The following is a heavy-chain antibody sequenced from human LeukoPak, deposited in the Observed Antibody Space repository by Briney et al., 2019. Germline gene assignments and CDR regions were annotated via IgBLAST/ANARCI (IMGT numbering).Heavy chain of an antibody. Sequence: TSETLSLTCTVSGGSISSGDYYWSWIRQPPGKGLEWIGYIYYSGSTYYNPSLKSRVTISVDTSKNQFSLKLSSVTAADTAVYYCARSFGVVLDYWAREPWSPSP. CDR3: ARSFGVVLDY. CDR1: GGSISSGDYY. J-gene: IGHJ4*02. CDR2: IYYSGST. V-gene: IGHV4-30-4*08. D-gene: IGHD3-3*01.